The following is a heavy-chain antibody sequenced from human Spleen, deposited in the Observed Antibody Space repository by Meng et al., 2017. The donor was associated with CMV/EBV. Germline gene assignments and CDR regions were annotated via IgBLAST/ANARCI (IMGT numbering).Heavy chain of an antibody. CDR1: DFRVSPNY. D-gene: IGHD2-2*01. J-gene: IGHJ6*02. V-gene: IGHV3-53*01. CDR3: ARVSGDCSTTACDEYYGMDV. CDR2: IYNGGDK. Sequence: GESLKISCAASDFRVSPNYVSWVRQAPGKGLEWVSIIYNGGDKYNADSVAGRFSISRDNAKNTVYLQMNSLRAVDTAVYYCARVSGDCSTTACDEYYGMDVWGQGTAVTVSS.